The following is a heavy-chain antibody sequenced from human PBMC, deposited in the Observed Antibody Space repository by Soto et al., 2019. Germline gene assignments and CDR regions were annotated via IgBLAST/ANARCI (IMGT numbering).Heavy chain of an antibody. J-gene: IGHJ4*02. CDR2: FDPEDGET. CDR1: GYTLTEVS. Sequence: GASVKVSCKVSGYTLTEVSMHWVRQAPGKGLEWMGGFDPEDGETIYAQKFQGRVTMTEDTSTDTAYMELSSLRSEDTAVYYCATDRELERRKGRGFDYWGQGTLVTVSS. CDR3: ATDRELERRKGRGFDY. V-gene: IGHV1-24*01. D-gene: IGHD1-1*01.